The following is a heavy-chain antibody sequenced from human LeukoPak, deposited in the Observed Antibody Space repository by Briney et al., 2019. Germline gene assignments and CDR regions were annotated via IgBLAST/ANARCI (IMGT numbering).Heavy chain of an antibody. J-gene: IGHJ5*02. CDR3: ARVLSGSWDWFDP. Sequence: GGSLRLSCATFGFAFNTYAMHWVRQAPGKGLEWGSGISWNSNIIDYADYVKGRFTISRDNTMNTVYLQMNSLRAEDTAVYYCARVLSGSWDWFDPWGQGTLVTVSS. CDR2: ISWNSNII. CDR1: GFAFNTYA. V-gene: IGHV3-9*01. D-gene: IGHD3-22*01.